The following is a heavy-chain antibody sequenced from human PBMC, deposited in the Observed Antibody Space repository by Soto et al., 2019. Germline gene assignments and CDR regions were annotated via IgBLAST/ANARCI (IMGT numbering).Heavy chain of an antibody. D-gene: IGHD1-1*01. V-gene: IGHV3-9*01. CDR2: ISWNSGSI. CDR3: GEQTGDNHTRYLDY. CDR1: GFTFDDYA. J-gene: IGHJ4*02. Sequence: SQRLSCAPSGFTFDDYAMHWVLQAPGKGMEWVASISWNSGSIGYADSVKGRFTISRDNAKNSLSLQMNSLRPEDTALYYCGEQTGDNHTRYLDYWVKGPMVA.